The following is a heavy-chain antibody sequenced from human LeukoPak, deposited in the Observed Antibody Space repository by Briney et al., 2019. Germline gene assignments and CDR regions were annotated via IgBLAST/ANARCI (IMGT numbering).Heavy chain of an antibody. Sequence: GGSLRLSCAASGFTFSSYWMSWVRQAPGKGLEWVANMKQDGSEKYYVDSVKGRFTISRDNAKNSLYLQMNSLRAEDTAVYYCARDRRRVAVAGTSKNLNDYWGQGTLVTVSS. D-gene: IGHD6-19*01. CDR1: GFTFSSYW. CDR3: ARDRRRVAVAGTSKNLNDY. J-gene: IGHJ4*02. CDR2: MKQDGSEK. V-gene: IGHV3-7*01.